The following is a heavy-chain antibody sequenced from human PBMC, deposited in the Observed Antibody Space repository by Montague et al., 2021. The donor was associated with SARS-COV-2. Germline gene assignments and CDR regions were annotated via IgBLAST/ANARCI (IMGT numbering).Heavy chain of an antibody. D-gene: IGHD3-10*01. Sequence: CPISGDSVSSNSVSWNWIRQSPSRGLEWLGRTYYRSKWSNEYALSVKSRITITPDTSKNQLSLQLTSVTPEDTAVYYRTRAVWGVQDYWGQGSLVTVSS. J-gene: IGHJ4*02. V-gene: IGHV6-1*01. CDR3: TRAVWGVQDY. CDR1: GDSVSSNSVS. CDR2: TYYRSKWSN.